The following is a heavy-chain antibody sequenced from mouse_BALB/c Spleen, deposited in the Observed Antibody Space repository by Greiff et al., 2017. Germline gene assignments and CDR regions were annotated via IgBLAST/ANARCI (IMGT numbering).Heavy chain of an antibody. CDR2: ISSGGSYT. Sequence: EVKLVESGGGLVKPGGSLKLSCAASGFTFSSYTMSWVRQTPEKRLEWVATISSGGSYTYYPDSVKGRFTISRDNAKNTLYLQMSSLKSEDTAMYYCTRDRGRDAMDYWGQGTSVTVSS. V-gene: IGHV5-6-4*01. CDR1: GFTFSSYT. J-gene: IGHJ4*01. CDR3: TRDRGRDAMDY.